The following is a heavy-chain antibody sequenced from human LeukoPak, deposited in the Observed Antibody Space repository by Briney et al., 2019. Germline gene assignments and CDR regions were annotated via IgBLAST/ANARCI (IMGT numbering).Heavy chain of an antibody. Sequence: ASVKVSCKASGYTFTSYYMHWVRQASGQGLEWMGIINPSGGSTSYAQKFQGRVTMTRDTSTSTVYMELSSLRSEDTAVYYCARSSTSHYYYDSSGYYGTFFDYWGQGTLVTVSS. CDR1: GYTFTSYY. J-gene: IGHJ4*02. D-gene: IGHD3-22*01. CDR3: ARSSTSHYYYDSSGYYGTFFDY. V-gene: IGHV1-46*01. CDR2: INPSGGST.